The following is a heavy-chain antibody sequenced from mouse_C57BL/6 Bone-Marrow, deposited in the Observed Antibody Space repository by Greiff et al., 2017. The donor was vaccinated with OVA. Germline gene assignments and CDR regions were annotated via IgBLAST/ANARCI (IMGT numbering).Heavy chain of an antibody. CDR3: ARGSLYDGYYVSY. CDR1: GYTFTSYW. CDR2: IDPSDSYT. J-gene: IGHJ2*01. D-gene: IGHD2-3*01. V-gene: IGHV1-69*01. Sequence: QVQLQQPGAELVMPGASVKLSCKASGYTFTSYWMHWVKQRPGQGLEWIGEIDPSDSYTNYNQKFKGKSTLTVDKSSSTAYMQLSSLTSEDSAVYYFARGSLYDGYYVSYWGQGTTLTVSS.